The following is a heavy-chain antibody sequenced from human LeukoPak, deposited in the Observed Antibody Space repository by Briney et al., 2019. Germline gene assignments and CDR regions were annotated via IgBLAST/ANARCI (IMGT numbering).Heavy chain of an antibody. V-gene: IGHV3-30*02. Sequence: GGSLRLSCAASGFTFSSYGMHWVRQAPGKGLEWVAFIRYDGSYKYYADSVKGRFTISRDNSENTLFLQMNSLRAEDTAVYYCAKEPREYCSSTSCPNWFDSWGQGTLVTVSS. CDR1: GFTFSSYG. J-gene: IGHJ5*01. D-gene: IGHD2-2*01. CDR2: IRYDGSYK. CDR3: AKEPREYCSSTSCPNWFDS.